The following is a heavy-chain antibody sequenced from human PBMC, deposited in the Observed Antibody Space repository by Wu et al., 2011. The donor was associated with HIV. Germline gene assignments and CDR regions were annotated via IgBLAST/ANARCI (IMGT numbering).Heavy chain of an antibody. CDR2: VIPILGTT. Sequence: QVQLVQSGAEVKKPGSSVKVSCKASGGTFSTYAFSWVRQAPGQGPEWMGRVIPILGTTNYAQKFRGRVTMTTDTSTSTAYMELRSLRSDDTAVYYCARASFSIVVVVNNWFDPWGQGTLVTVSS. V-gene: IGHV1-69*04. J-gene: IGHJ5*02. CDR3: ARASFSIVVVVNNWFDP. D-gene: IGHD2-15*01. CDR1: GGTFSTYA.